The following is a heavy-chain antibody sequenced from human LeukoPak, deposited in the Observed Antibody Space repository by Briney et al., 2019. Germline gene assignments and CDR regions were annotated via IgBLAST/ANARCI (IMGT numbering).Heavy chain of an antibody. Sequence: SETLSLTCTVSGYSISSAYYWGWIRQSPGKGLEWIGSFHYSGSTSYNPSLKSRVTISVDSSKNQFSLRLSSVTAADTAVYYCARHKGHCIDTTDCYGFVFDHWGQGTLVTVSS. D-gene: IGHD2-21*02. J-gene: IGHJ4*02. V-gene: IGHV4-38-2*02. CDR3: ARHKGHCIDTTDCYGFVFDH. CDR2: FHYSGST. CDR1: GYSISSAYY.